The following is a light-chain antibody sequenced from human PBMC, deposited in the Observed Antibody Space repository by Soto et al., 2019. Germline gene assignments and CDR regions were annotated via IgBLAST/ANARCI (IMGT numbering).Light chain of an antibody. J-gene: IGKJ4*01. CDR1: QSISNW. V-gene: IGKV1-5*03. CDR3: QQYYTYSSLT. Sequence: DIQMTQSPSTLSASVGDRVTITCRASQSISNWLAWYQQKPGKAPKLLIYKASSLESGVPSRFSGSGSGTEFTLTISSLQPDAFATYYCQQYYTYSSLTVGGGTEADI. CDR2: KAS.